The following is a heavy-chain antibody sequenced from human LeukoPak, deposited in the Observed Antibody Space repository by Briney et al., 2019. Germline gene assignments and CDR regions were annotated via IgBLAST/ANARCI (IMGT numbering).Heavy chain of an antibody. CDR1: GYSISSGYY. J-gene: IGHJ4*02. Sequence: QSSETLSLTCTVSGYSISSGYYWGWIRQPPGKGLEWIGSIYHSGSTYYNPSLKSRVTISVDTSKNQFSLKLSSVTAADTAVYYCGSYGGGYWGQGTLVTVSS. CDR2: IYHSGST. V-gene: IGHV4-38-2*02. CDR3: GSYGGGY. D-gene: IGHD1-26*01.